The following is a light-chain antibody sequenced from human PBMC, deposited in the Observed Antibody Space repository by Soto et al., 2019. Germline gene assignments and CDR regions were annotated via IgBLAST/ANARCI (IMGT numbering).Light chain of an antibody. J-gene: IGKJ1*01. Sequence: EIVLTQSPGTLSLSPGERATLSCRASQSVSSSYLAWYQQKPGQAPRLLIYGASSRATGIPDRFSGSGSGTDFTLNISRLEPEDFAVYYCQQYGSLWTFGQGTKVEIK. CDR1: QSVSSSY. CDR3: QQYGSLWT. CDR2: GAS. V-gene: IGKV3-20*01.